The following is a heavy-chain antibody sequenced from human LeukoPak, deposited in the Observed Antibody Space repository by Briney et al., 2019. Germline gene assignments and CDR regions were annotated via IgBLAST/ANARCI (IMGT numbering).Heavy chain of an antibody. J-gene: IGHJ4*02. V-gene: IGHV4-39*01. Sequence: PSETLSLTCNVSGGSISSSTHYWGWIRQPPGTGLECIGSIYYSGSTYYNPSLKSRVTISVDTSKNQFSLKLSSVTAADTAVYYCARSGTMVVMRPMYYWGQGTLVTVSS. CDR1: GGSISSSTHY. CDR2: IYYSGST. D-gene: IGHD4-23*01. CDR3: ARSGTMVVMRPMYY.